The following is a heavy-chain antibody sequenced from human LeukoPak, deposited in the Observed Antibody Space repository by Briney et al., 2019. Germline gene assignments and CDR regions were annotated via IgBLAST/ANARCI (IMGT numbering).Heavy chain of an antibody. D-gene: IGHD3-22*01. CDR1: GYTFTSYY. Sequence: GASVKVSCKSSGYTFTSYYMHWVRQGPGQGLEWVGIINPSGGSTSYAQKFQGRVTMTRDTSTSTVYMELSSLRSEDTAVYYCARAYYYDSSGYSGAFDIWGQGTMVTVSS. CDR3: ARAYYYDSSGYSGAFDI. V-gene: IGHV1-46*01. CDR2: INPSGGST. J-gene: IGHJ3*02.